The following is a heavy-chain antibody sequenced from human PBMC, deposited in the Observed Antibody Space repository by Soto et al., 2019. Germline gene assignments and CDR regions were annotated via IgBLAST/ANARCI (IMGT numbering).Heavy chain of an antibody. V-gene: IGHV4-34*01. CDR3: ARGGNLLEAAY. CDR2: INHSGST. D-gene: IGHD2-15*01. J-gene: IGHJ4*01. Sequence: KGLEWIGEINHSGSTNYNPSLKSRVTISVDTSKNQFSLKLSSVTAAFTVVYYDARGGNLLEAAYWVNGT.